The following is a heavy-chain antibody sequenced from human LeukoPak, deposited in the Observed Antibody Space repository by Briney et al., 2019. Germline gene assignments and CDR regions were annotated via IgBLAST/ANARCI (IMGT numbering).Heavy chain of an antibody. Sequence: SETLSLICAVYGGSFSGYYWSWIRQPPGKGLEWIGEINHSGSTNYNPSLKSRVTISVDTSKNQFSLKLSSVTAADTAVYYCAGTVTAIVYYYYYMDVWGKGTTVTVSS. J-gene: IGHJ6*03. D-gene: IGHD4-11*01. V-gene: IGHV4-34*01. CDR3: AGTVTAIVYYYYYMDV. CDR2: INHSGST. CDR1: GGSFSGYY.